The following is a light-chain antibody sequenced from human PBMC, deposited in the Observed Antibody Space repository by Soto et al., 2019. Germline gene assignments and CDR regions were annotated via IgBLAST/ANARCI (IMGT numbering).Light chain of an antibody. CDR3: QQANSFPLT. V-gene: IGKV1-12*01. J-gene: IGKJ4*01. CDR1: PGISNW. Sequence: DMQMTQSPSSVSASVGDRVSITCRASPGISNWLAWYQQKPGRAPKLLIYTGSSLQSGVPSRFSGTGSGTDFTLTISSLQPEDVATYYCQQANSFPLTFGGGTKVEIK. CDR2: TGS.